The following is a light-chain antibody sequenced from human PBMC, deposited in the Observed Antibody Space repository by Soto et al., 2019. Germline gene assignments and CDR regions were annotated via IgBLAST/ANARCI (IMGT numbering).Light chain of an antibody. CDR1: QTISTD. CDR2: GAS. CDR3: QQNNKWPPVT. J-gene: IGKJ4*01. Sequence: EVVMTQSPATVSVFPGEGVTLSCRASQTISTDLAWYQQKPGQAPRLLIYGASTRATGVPDRFSGGGSGTEFTRTISGLQSEDFAFYYCQQNNKWPPVTFGGGTKVEIK. V-gene: IGKV3-15*01.